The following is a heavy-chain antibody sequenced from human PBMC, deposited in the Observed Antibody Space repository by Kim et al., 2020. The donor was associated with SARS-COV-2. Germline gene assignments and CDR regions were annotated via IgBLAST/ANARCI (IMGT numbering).Heavy chain of an antibody. CDR3: VKPCGA. V-gene: IGHV3-64D*06. CDR2: ITRNGGST. J-gene: IGHJ5*02. CDR1: GFTFSNYT. Sequence: GGSLRLSCSVSGFTFSNYTMHWVRQAPGKGLEYVSTITRNGGSTYYADSVKGRFTISRDNSKNTLYLQMSSLRPEDTAVYFCVKPCGAWGQGTLVTVSS. D-gene: IGHD4-17*01.